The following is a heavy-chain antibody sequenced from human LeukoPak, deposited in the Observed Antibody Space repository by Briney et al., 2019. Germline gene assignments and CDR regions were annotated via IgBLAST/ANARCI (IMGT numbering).Heavy chain of an antibody. CDR1: GFTFSSYA. CDR2: ISYDGSNK. CDR3: ARDSLYSSPGGVYYYYYMDV. V-gene: IGHV3-30*04. D-gene: IGHD6-13*01. Sequence: GGSLRLSCAASGFTFSSYAMHWVRQAPGKGLEWAAVISYDGSNKYYADSVKGRFTISRDNSKNTLYLQMNSLRAEDTAVYYCARDSLYSSPGGVYYYYYMDVWGKGTTVTVSS. J-gene: IGHJ6*03.